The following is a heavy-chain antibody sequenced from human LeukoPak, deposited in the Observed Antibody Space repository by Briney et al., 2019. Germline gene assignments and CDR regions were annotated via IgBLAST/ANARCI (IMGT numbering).Heavy chain of an antibody. Sequence: ASVKLACKASGYTFTSYDTNWVRQATGQGLEWMGLINPNRGNTGYAQKLEGRVTMTRNTSMSTAYMELSSLRSEDTAVYYCARDRREGYQLLSLYYFYYYGMDVWGQGTTVTVSS. CDR3: ARDRREGYQLLSLYYFYYYGMDV. V-gene: IGHV1-8*01. CDR1: GYTFTSYD. D-gene: IGHD2-2*01. CDR2: INPNRGNT. J-gene: IGHJ6*02.